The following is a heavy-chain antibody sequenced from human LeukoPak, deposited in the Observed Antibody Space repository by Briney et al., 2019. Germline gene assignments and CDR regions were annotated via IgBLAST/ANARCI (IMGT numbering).Heavy chain of an antibody. D-gene: IGHD1-26*01. CDR1: VYTFTGYY. V-gene: IGHV1-2*02. CDR3: ARLRSYPDAFDI. CDR2: INPNSGGT. Sequence: GASVKISCKASVYTFTGYYMHWVRQAPGQGLEWMGWINPNSGGTNYAQKCQSRVTMTTDTSTSTAYTELRSLRSDDTAVYYCARLRSYPDAFDIWGQGTMVTVSS. J-gene: IGHJ3*02.